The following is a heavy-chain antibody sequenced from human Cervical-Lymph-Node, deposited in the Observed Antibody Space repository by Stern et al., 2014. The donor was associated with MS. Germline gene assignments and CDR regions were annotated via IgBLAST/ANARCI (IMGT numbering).Heavy chain of an antibody. D-gene: IGHD3-10*01. CDR3: ARRGSARRGSGWLDP. Sequence: DQLVESGAEVKGLGSSGKVSCTASGGTSSRHAISWVRQAPGQGLEWMGGIIPVLSTTNYAQKFQGRVTITADDSTSTTFLELSGLTSNDTALYYCARRGSARRGSGWLDPWGQGTLVIVSS. J-gene: IGHJ5*02. CDR1: GGTSSRHA. V-gene: IGHV1-69*01. CDR2: IIPVLSTT.